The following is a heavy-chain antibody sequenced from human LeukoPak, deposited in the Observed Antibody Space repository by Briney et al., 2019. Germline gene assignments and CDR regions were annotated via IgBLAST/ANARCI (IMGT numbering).Heavy chain of an antibody. CDR1: GFTFSSYE. D-gene: IGHD3-3*01. CDR3: ARVWSCYAGGMDV. CDR2: ISSSGSTI. V-gene: IGHV3-48*03. J-gene: IGHJ6*02. Sequence: GGSLRLSCAASGFTFSSYEMNWVRQAPGKGLEWVSYISSSGSTIYYADSVKGRFTISRDNAKNSLYLQMNSLRAEDTAVYYCARVWSCYAGGMDVWGQGTTVTVSS.